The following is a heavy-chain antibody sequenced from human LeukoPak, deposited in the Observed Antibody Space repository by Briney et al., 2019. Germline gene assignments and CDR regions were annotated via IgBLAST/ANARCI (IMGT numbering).Heavy chain of an antibody. V-gene: IGHV3-11*03. CDR1: GFTFSDYD. Sequence: PGGSLRLSCAASGFTFSDYDMSWIRQAPGKGLEWVSYISGSSTHTNYADSVKGRFTISRDNAKKSLYLQMNSLRAEDTAVYYCAIPGLLGYCTSAICARPAYSGQGTLVTVSS. CDR2: ISGSSTHT. D-gene: IGHD2-2*01. CDR3: AIPGLLGYCTSAICARPAY. J-gene: IGHJ4*02.